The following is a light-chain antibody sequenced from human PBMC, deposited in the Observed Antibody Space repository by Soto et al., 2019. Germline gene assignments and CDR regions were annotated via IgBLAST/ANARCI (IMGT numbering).Light chain of an antibody. CDR1: QSVSSY. Sequence: EIVLTQSPATLSLSPGERATLSCRASQSVSSYLAWYQQKPGQAPMLLIYDASNRATGIPSRFSGSGSGTDFSLTVTILEPEDFAVDECQQRSTWPTFGQGTKLEIK. V-gene: IGKV3-11*01. J-gene: IGKJ2*01. CDR3: QQRSTWPT. CDR2: DAS.